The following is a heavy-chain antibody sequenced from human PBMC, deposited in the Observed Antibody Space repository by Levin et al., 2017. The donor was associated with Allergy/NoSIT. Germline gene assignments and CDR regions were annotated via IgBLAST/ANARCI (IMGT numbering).Heavy chain of an antibody. D-gene: IGHD3-3*01. V-gene: IGHV4-39*01. CDR1: GGSISSSSYY. Sequence: PSETLSLTCTVSGGSISSSSYYWGWIRQPPGKGLEWIGSIYYSGNTYYNPSLKSRVTISVDTSKNQFSLKLTSVTAADTAMYYCARHLRFFNSSYAGGFDYWGQGTLVTVSS. J-gene: IGHJ4*02. CDR3: ARHLRFFNSSYAGGFDY. CDR2: IYYSGNT.